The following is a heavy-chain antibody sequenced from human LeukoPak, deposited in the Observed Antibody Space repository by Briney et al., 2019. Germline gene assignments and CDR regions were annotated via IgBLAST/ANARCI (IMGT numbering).Heavy chain of an antibody. CDR2: ISAYNGHT. CDR1: GYTFTNYG. J-gene: IGHJ6*03. CDR3: ARPQGHRLLNYYSYYMDV. V-gene: IGHV1-18*01. D-gene: IGHD2-15*01. Sequence: ASVKVSCKASGYTFTNYGLSWVRQAPGQGLEWMGWISAYNGHTNYAQKFQDRVTMTTDTSTTTAYLELKSLRSDDTAVYYCARPQGHRLLNYYSYYMDVWGKGTTVTVSS.